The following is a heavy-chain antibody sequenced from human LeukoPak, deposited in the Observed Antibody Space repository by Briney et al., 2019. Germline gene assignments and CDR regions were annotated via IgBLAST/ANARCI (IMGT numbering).Heavy chain of an antibody. V-gene: IGHV3-15*01. CDR2: IKSKTDGGTT. D-gene: IGHD3-16*01. Sequence: GGSLRLSCADSGLSFKNAWMSWIRQAPGKGLEWVGRIKSKTDGGTTDYAAPVKGRFTISGDDSKNTLYLQMNNLKTEDTAVYYCASSWARWGQGTLVTVAS. CDR1: GLSFKNAW. CDR3: ASSWAR. J-gene: IGHJ4*02.